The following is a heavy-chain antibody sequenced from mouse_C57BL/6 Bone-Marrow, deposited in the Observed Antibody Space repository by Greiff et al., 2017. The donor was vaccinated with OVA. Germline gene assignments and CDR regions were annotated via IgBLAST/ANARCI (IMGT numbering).Heavy chain of an antibody. D-gene: IGHD4-1*01. Sequence: EVQLQQSGPGMVKPSQSLSLTCTVTGYSITSGYDWHWIRHFPGNKLEWMGYISYSGSTNYNPSLKSRISITHDTSKNQFFLQLNSVTTEDTATYYCATGGWDWFAYWGKGTLVTVSA. CDR1: GYSITSGYD. J-gene: IGHJ3*01. CDR2: ISYSGST. CDR3: ATGGWDWFAY. V-gene: IGHV3-1*01.